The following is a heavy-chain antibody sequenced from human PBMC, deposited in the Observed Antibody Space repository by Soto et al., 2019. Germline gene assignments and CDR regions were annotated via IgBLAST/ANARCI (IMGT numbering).Heavy chain of an antibody. V-gene: IGHV3-33*01. Sequence: GGSLRLSCAASGFTFSSYGMHWVRQAPGKGLEWVAVIWYDGSNKYYADSVKGRFSISRDNSKNTLYLQMNSLRAEDTAVYYCAREGPFPRDYGDYIDYWGQGTLVTVSS. CDR1: GFTFSSYG. CDR3: AREGPFPRDYGDYIDY. D-gene: IGHD4-17*01. J-gene: IGHJ4*02. CDR2: IWYDGSNK.